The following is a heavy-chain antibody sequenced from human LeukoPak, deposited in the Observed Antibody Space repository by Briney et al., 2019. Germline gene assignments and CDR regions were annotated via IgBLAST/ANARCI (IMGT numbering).Heavy chain of an antibody. V-gene: IGHV4-59*01. D-gene: IGHD6-19*01. CDR2: IYYSGST. CDR3: ARGIDHSGWYEIGVFDY. CDR1: GDSISSYY. Sequence: PSETLSLTCTVSGDSISSYYWSWLRQPPGKGLEWLGYIYYSGSTNYNPSLKSRVTISVDTSKNQFSLKLSSVTAADTAVYYCARGIDHSGWYEIGVFDYWGQGTLVTVSS. J-gene: IGHJ4*02.